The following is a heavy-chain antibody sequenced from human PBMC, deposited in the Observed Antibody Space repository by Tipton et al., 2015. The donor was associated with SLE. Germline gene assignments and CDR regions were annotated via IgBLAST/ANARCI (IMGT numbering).Heavy chain of an antibody. CDR3: ARDLYGGATRHDY. D-gene: IGHD1-26*01. V-gene: IGHV4-59*01. Sequence: TLSLTCTVSGGSISGYFWSWIRQPPGKGLEWIGYVHYSGSTNSNPSLKSRVTMSVDTSKNQFSLKLGSVTAADTAVYYCARDLYGGATRHDYWGQGTLVTGS. J-gene: IGHJ4*02. CDR1: GGSISGYF. CDR2: VHYSGST.